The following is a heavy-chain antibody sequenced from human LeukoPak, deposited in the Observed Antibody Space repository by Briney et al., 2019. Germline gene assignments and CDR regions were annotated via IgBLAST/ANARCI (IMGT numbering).Heavy chain of an antibody. CDR2: IYSGGST. J-gene: IGHJ4*02. CDR1: GFTVSSNY. D-gene: IGHD6-19*01. V-gene: IGHV3-53*01. Sequence: GGSLGLSCAASGFTVSSNYMSWVRQAPGKGLEWVSVIYSGGSTYYADSVKGRFTISRDNSKNTLYLQMNSLRAEDTAVYYCAREGRRSSGPFDYWGQGTLVTVSS. CDR3: AREGRRSSGPFDY.